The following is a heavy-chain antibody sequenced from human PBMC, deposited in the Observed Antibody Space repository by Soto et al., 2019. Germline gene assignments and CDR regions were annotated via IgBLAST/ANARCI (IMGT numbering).Heavy chain of an antibody. D-gene: IGHD3-22*01. CDR1: GFTFSSYA. V-gene: IGHV3-30-3*01. CDR3: ARDLRYYNSRGYYGFFDY. Sequence: SLSLSCVASGFTFSSYAFHWVRQPPGKGLEWVSATSNDGVNAYYADSVKGRFSISRDNSKNTLYLQMNTLGPEDTAVYYCARDLRYYNSRGYYGFFDYGGQGTLVTVSS. J-gene: IGHJ4*02. CDR2: TSNDGVNA.